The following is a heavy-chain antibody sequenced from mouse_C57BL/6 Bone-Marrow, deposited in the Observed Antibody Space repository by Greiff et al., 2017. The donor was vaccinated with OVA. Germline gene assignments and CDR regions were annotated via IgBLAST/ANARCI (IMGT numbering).Heavy chain of an antibody. D-gene: IGHD1-1*01. CDR2: IHPNSGST. V-gene: IGHV1-64*01. CDR1: GYTFTSYW. J-gene: IGHJ3*01. CDR3: ARVSTVVAP. Sequence: QVQLKQPGAELVKPGASVKLSCKASGYTFTSYWMHWVKQRPGQGLEWIGMIHPNSGSTNYNEKFKSKATLTVDKSSSTAYMQLSSLTSEDSAVYYCARVSTVVAPWGQGTLVTVSA.